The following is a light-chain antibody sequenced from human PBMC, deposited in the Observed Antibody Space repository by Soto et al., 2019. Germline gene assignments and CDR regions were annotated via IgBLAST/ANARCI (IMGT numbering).Light chain of an antibody. CDR3: NSYTSTSTRVL. Sequence: QSVLTQPASVSGSPGQSITISCTGTSGDVGGYNYVSWYQQHPGKAPKLMIFEVNNRPSGVSNRFSGSKSGNTASLTISGLQAEDEADYYCNSYTSTSTRVLFGGGTKLTVL. CDR1: SGDVGGYNY. J-gene: IGLJ2*01. V-gene: IGLV2-14*01. CDR2: EVN.